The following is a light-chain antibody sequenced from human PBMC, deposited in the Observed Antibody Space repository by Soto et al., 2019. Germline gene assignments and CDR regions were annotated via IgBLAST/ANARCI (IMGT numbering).Light chain of an antibody. J-gene: IGKJ4*01. V-gene: IGKV1-33*01. CDR2: DAS. CDR1: QDISTS. Sequence: QMTQSPSSLSASVGDRVTITGQASQDISTSLNWYQQKPGKAPNLLIYDASNLETGVPSRFSGSASGTDFILIISSLQPEDVATYYCQHYDNLPPRLSFGGGTQVEI. CDR3: QHYDNLPPRLS.